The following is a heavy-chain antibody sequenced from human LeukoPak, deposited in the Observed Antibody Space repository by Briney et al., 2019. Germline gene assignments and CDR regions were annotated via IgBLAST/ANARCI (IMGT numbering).Heavy chain of an antibody. CDR2: IYHSGST. CDR1: GGSISSGGYS. Sequence: PSETLSLTCAVSGGSISSGGYSWSWIRQPPGKGLEWIGYIYHSGSTYYNPSLKSRVTISVDRSKNQFSLKLSSVTAADTAVYYCARVQAGTAYFDYWGQGTLVTVSS. V-gene: IGHV4-30-2*01. D-gene: IGHD5-18*01. CDR3: ARVQAGTAYFDY. J-gene: IGHJ4*02.